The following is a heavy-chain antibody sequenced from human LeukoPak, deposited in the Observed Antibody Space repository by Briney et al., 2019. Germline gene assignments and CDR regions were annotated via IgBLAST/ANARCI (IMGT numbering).Heavy chain of an antibody. CDR1: GFTLSSYA. V-gene: IGHV3-23*01. CDR2: ISAGGGST. J-gene: IGHJ4*02. D-gene: IGHD6-19*01. CDR3: AKAGGWTNYFDY. Sequence: GGSLRLSCAASGFTLSSYAMTWVRQAPGKGLEWVSAISAGGGSTYYADSVKGRFTISRDNSKNTLYLQLNSLRAEDTAVYYCAKAGGWTNYFDYWGQGTLVTVSS.